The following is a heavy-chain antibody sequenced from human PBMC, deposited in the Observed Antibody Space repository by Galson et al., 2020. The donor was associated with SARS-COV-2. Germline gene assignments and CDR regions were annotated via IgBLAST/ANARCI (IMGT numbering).Heavy chain of an antibody. CDR1: GGTFSSYA. CDR2: IIPIFGTA. V-gene: IGHV1-69*13. CDR3: ARGGYYGSGSYFGWFDP. D-gene: IGHD3-10*01. Sequence: SVKVSCKASGGTFSSYAISWVRQAPGQGLEWMGGIIPIFGTANYAQKFQGRVTITADESTSTAYMELSSLRSEDTAVYYCARGGYYGSGSYFGWFDPWGQGTLVTVSS. J-gene: IGHJ5*02.